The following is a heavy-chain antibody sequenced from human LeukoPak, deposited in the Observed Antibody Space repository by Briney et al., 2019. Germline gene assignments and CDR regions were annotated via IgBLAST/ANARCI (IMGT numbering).Heavy chain of an antibody. J-gene: IGHJ6*02. V-gene: IGHV3-23*01. CDR3: TKDYCGRFCSAV. D-gene: IGHD3-3*01. CDR1: GFSFSAFG. Sequence: PGGSLRLSCAASGFSFSAFGMNWVRQAPGKGLEWVSTITKNGDTTYYVDSVKGRFTISRDNSKNTLYLQMNSLRAEDTAKYYCTKDYCGRFCSAVWGQGTTVIVSS. CDR2: ITKNGDTT.